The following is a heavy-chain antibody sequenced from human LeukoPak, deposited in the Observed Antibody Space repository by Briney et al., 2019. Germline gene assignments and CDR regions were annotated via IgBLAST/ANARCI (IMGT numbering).Heavy chain of an antibody. D-gene: IGHD2-2*01. V-gene: IGHV1-3*01. Sequence: ASVKVSCKASGYILSRYAMNWVRQAPGQRLEWMGWINAGNGNTKYSQKFQGRVTITRDTSASTAYMELSSLRSDDTAVYYCARDGDIVVVPAAGHFQHWGQGTLVTVSS. J-gene: IGHJ1*01. CDR3: ARDGDIVVVPAAGHFQH. CDR1: GYILSRYA. CDR2: INAGNGNT.